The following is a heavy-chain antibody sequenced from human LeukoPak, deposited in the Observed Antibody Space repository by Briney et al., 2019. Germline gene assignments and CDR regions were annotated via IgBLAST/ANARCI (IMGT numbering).Heavy chain of an antibody. CDR1: GGSISSGDYC. V-gene: IGHV4-61*08. J-gene: IGHJ3*02. D-gene: IGHD2-2*02. CDR3: ARADIVVVPAAIGGAFDI. CDR2: IYYSGST. Sequence: SETLSLTCTASGGSISSGDYCWSWIRQPPGKGLEWIGYIYYSGSTNYNPSLKSRVTISVDTSKNQFSLKLSSVTAADTAVYYCARADIVVVPAAIGGAFDIWGQGTMVTVSS.